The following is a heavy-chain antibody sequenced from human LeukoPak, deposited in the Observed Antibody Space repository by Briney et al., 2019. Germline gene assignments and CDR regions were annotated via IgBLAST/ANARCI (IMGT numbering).Heavy chain of an antibody. CDR1: GFTFSSNY. J-gene: IGHJ4*02. V-gene: IGHV3-53*04. D-gene: IGHD1-26*01. CDR3: ARGAHMEGQWEPNYAFDY. CDR2: IYSAGST. Sequence: GGSLRLSCAASGFTFSSNYMSWVRQAPGKGLEWGSVIYSAGSTYYADSVKGRFTISRHNSKNTLYLQMNSLRAEDTAVYYCARGAHMEGQWEPNYAFDYWGQGTLVTVSS.